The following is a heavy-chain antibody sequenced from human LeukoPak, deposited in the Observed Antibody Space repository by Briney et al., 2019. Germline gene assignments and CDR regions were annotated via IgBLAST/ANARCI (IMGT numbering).Heavy chain of an antibody. CDR2: NTRSGSP. D-gene: IGHD1-26*01. Sequence: SETLSLTCTVSSGSITSGNYVWRWIRQPEGKVLEWVERNTRSGSPNYNPTLKRRVTISVDTSNNQFSLRLSSVTAADTAVYYCTRDGRRGTFGDAFDLWGQGTIITVSS. CDR1: SGSITSGNYV. CDR3: TRDGRRGTFGDAFDL. V-gene: IGHV4-61*02. J-gene: IGHJ3*01.